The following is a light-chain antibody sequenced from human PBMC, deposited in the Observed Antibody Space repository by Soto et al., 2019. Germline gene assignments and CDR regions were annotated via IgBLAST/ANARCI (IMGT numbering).Light chain of an antibody. CDR1: QSVSSN. CDR3: QQYNNWPRVG. Sequence: EIVMTQSPATLSVSPGERATLSCRASQSVSSNLAWYQQKPGQAPRLLIYGASTRATGIPARFSGSGSGTEFTLTISSLQSEDFAVYYCQQYNNWPRVGFGQGTKVDIK. V-gene: IGKV3-15*01. J-gene: IGKJ1*01. CDR2: GAS.